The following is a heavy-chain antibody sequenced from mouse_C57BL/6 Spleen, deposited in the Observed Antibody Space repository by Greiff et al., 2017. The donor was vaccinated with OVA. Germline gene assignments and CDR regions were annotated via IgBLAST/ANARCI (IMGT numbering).Heavy chain of an antibody. Sequence: VQRVESGPGLVQPSQSLSITCTVSGFSLTSYGVHWVRQSPGKGLEWLGVIWRGGSTDYNAAFMSRLSITKDNSKSQVFFKMNSLQADDTAIYYCAKKSGTNWYFDVWGTGTTVTVSS. CDR2: IWRGGST. V-gene: IGHV2-5*01. CDR3: AKKSGTNWYFDV. J-gene: IGHJ1*03. D-gene: IGHD4-1*01. CDR1: GFSLTSYG.